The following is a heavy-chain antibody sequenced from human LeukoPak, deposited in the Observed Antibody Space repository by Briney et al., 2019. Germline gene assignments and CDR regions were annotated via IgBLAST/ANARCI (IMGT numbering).Heavy chain of an antibody. CDR3: AREGDSGYDVGGWFDP. Sequence: GGSLRLSCAASGFTFSSYSMNWVRQAPGKGLEWVSSISSSSGYIYYADSVKGRFTISRDNAKNSLYLQMNSLRAEDTAVYYCAREGDSGYDVGGWFDPWGQGTLVTVSS. D-gene: IGHD5-12*01. CDR2: ISSSSGYI. CDR1: GFTFSSYS. V-gene: IGHV3-21*01. J-gene: IGHJ5*02.